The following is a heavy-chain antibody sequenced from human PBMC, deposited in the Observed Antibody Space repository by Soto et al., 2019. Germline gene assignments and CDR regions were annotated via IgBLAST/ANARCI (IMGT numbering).Heavy chain of an antibody. CDR2: ISYDGSNK. CDR3: AKAGLYGMDV. D-gene: IGHD6-19*01. V-gene: IGHV3-30*18. J-gene: IGHJ6*02. Sequence: QVPLVESGGGVVQPGRSLRLSCAASGFTFSSYGMHWVRQAPGKGLEWVAVISYDGSNKYYADSVKGRFTISRDNSKNTLYLQMNSLRAEDTAVYYCAKAGLYGMDVWGQGTTVTVSS. CDR1: GFTFSSYG.